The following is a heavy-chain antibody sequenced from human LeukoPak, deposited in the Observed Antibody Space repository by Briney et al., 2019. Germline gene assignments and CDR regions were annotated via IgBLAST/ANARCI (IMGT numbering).Heavy chain of an antibody. CDR3: ARVSGYSSSWYFMTFDI. V-gene: IGHV1-2*02. Sequence: ASVKVSCKASGYTFTSYDINWVRQATGQGLEWMGWMNPNSGGTNYAQKFQGRVTMTRDTSISTAYMELSRLRSDDTAVYYCARVSGYSSSWYFMTFDIWGQGTMVTVSS. D-gene: IGHD6-13*01. J-gene: IGHJ3*02. CDR2: MNPNSGGT. CDR1: GYTFTSYD.